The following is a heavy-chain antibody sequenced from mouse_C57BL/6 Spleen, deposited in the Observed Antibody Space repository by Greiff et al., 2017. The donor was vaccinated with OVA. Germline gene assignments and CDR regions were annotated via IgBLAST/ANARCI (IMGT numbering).Heavy chain of an antibody. CDR3: ARSGNYAFDY. CDR2: IYPGDGDT. D-gene: IGHD2-1*01. J-gene: IGHJ2*01. V-gene: IGHV1-82*01. CDR1: GYAFSSSW. Sequence: QVQLQQSGPELVKPGASVKISCKASGYAFSSSWMNWVKQRPGKGLEWIGRIYPGDGDTNYNGKFKGKATLTADKSPSTAYMQLSSLTSEDSAVYFCARSGNYAFDYWGQGTTLTVSS.